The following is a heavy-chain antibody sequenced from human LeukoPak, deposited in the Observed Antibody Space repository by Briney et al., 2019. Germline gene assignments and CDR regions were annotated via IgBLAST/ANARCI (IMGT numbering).Heavy chain of an antibody. Sequence: KSSDTLSLTCTVSGGSLSSYYWTWIRQPPGRGLEWIGCIDYSGSNNFNTSLKSRVTLSVDSSNNQSSLNLTSVTAADTAVYYCARDGRLGGIDFWGQGALVTVSS. V-gene: IGHV4-59*01. CDR3: ARDGRLGGIDF. D-gene: IGHD1-26*01. CDR2: IDYSGSN. J-gene: IGHJ4*02. CDR1: GGSLSSYY.